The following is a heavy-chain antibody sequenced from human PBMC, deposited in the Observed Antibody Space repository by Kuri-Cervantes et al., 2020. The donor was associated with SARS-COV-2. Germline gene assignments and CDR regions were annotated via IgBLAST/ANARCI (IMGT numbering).Heavy chain of an antibody. J-gene: IGHJ4*02. V-gene: IGHV3-30*02. D-gene: IGHD5-24*01. CDR2: IWYDGSVE. Sequence: GGSLRLSCAASGFTFSNAWMSWVRQAPGKGLEWVALIWYDGSVEYYGDSVKGRFTISRDQAKNTLHLQMNNLRVEDAGVYYCAKDAGDGYNSTFDSWGQGTRVTVSS. CDR3: AKDAGDGYNSTFDS. CDR1: GFTFSNAW.